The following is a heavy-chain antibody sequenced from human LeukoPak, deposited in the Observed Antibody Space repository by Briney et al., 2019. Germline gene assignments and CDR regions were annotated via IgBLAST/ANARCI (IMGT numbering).Heavy chain of an antibody. CDR3: ARDARGYSYAVYYFDY. D-gene: IGHD5-18*01. Sequence: PSETLSLTCAVYGGSLSGYYWSWIRQPAGKGLEWIGRIYTSGSTNYNPSLKSRVTMSVDTSKNQFSLKLSSVTAADTAVYYCARDARGYSYAVYYFDYWGQGTLVTVSS. V-gene: IGHV4-59*10. J-gene: IGHJ4*02. CDR2: IYTSGST. CDR1: GGSLSGYY.